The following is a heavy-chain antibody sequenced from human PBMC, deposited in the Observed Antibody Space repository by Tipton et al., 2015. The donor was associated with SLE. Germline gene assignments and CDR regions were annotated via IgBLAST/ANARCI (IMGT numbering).Heavy chain of an antibody. CDR3: ARGSSDRGDGGFDV. CDR1: GGSIRNYY. CDR2: IYYSGST. J-gene: IGHJ3*01. V-gene: IGHV4-59*12. D-gene: IGHD2-21*01. Sequence: TLSLTCTVSGGSIRNYYWSWIRQPPGGGLEWIGYIYYSGSTNYNPSLKSRVTISVDTSKNQFSLNLSSVTAADTAIYYCARGSSDRGDGGFDVWGQGTMVTVS.